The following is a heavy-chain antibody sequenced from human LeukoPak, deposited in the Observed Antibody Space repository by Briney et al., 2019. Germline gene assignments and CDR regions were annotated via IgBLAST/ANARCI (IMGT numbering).Heavy chain of an antibody. CDR2: MNPHSGNT. Sequence: ASVKLSCKASGYTFTSYDINWVREATGQGLGWIGWMNPHSGNTGYAQKFPGRVTMTRNTSINTAYTELSSLRYEDTAVYYCARPYLSSGWYDWFDPWGQGTLVTVSS. V-gene: IGHV1-8*01. CDR3: ARPYLSSGWYDWFDP. CDR1: GYTFTSYD. D-gene: IGHD6-19*01. J-gene: IGHJ5*02.